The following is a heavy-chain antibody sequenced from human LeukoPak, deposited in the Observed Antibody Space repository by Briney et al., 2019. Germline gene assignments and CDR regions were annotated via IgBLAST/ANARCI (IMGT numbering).Heavy chain of an antibody. J-gene: IGHJ3*02. Sequence: ASVKVSCKASGYTFTSYDISWVRQAPGQGLEWMGWISAYNGNTNYEQKFQGRVTMTTETSSSTVYMELRSLRADDTAVYYCARGGISGGGALDIWGPGTTVTVSS. V-gene: IGHV1-18*01. CDR3: ARGGISGGGALDI. CDR1: GYTFTSYD. CDR2: ISAYNGNT. D-gene: IGHD3-16*01.